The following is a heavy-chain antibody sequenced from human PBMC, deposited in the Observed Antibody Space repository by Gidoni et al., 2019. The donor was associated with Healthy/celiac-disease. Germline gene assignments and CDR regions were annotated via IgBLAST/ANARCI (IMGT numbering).Heavy chain of an antibody. CDR3: AKASGGRHIVVVPAAFDY. D-gene: IGHD2-2*01. V-gene: IGHV3-23*01. Sequence: EVQLLESGGGLVQPGGSLRLSCAAYEFTFSSYALSWVRQAPGKGLEWVSAISGSGGSTYYADAVKGRFTISRDNSKNTLYLQMNSLRAEDTSVYYCAKASGGRHIVVVPAAFDYWGQGTLVTVSS. CDR1: EFTFSSYA. J-gene: IGHJ4*02. CDR2: ISGSGGST.